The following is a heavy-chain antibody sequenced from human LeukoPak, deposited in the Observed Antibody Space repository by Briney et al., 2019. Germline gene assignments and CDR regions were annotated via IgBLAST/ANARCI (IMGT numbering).Heavy chain of an antibody. V-gene: IGHV5-51*01. D-gene: IGHD3-10*01. CDR3: ATNTMFRGIHAFDI. CDR2: IYPGDSDT. J-gene: IGHJ3*02. Sequence: GESLQISCKGSGYSFTSYWIGWVRQMPGKSLEWMGIIYPGDSDTRYSPSFQGQVTISADKSISTAYLQWSSLKASDSAMYYCATNTMFRGIHAFDIWGQGTMVTVSS. CDR1: GYSFTSYW.